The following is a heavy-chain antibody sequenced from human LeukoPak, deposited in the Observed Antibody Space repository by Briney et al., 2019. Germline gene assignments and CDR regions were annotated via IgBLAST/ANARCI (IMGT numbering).Heavy chain of an antibody. CDR1: GFTFSSYA. V-gene: IGHV3-23*01. D-gene: IGHD3-22*01. CDR3: AKDKPTYYYDSSGLFDY. J-gene: IGHJ4*02. CDR2: ISGSGGST. Sequence: PGGSLRLSCAASGFTFSSYAMSWVRQAPVKGLEWVSAISGSGGSTYYADSVKGRFTISRDNSKNTLYLQMNSLRAEDTAVYYCAKDKPTYYYDSSGLFDYWGQGTLVTDSS.